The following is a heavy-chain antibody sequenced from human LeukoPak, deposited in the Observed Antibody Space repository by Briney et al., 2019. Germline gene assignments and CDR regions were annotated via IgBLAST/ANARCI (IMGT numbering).Heavy chain of an antibody. CDR1: GGSISSYY. V-gene: IGHV4-59*08. CDR3: ARMKYSDFSEYYFDH. Sequence: PSETLSLTCTVSGGSISSYYWSWIRQPPGKGLEWIGYIYYSGSTNYNPSLKSRVTISVDTSKNQFSLRVNSVTATDTAVYFCARMKYSDFSEYYFDHWGQGALVTVSS. CDR2: IYYSGST. D-gene: IGHD1-26*01. J-gene: IGHJ4*02.